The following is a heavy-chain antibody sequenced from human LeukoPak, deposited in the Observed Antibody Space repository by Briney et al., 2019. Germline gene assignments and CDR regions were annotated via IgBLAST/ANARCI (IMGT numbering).Heavy chain of an antibody. D-gene: IGHD3-10*01. CDR1: GGSISSSNW. Sequence: SETLSLTCAVSGGSISSSNWWSWVRQPPGKGLEWIGEIYHSGSTNYNPSLKSRVTISVDKSKNQFSLELSSVTAADTAVYYCARNGELLLDYFDYWGQGTLVTVSS. J-gene: IGHJ4*02. V-gene: IGHV4-4*02. CDR3: ARNGELLLDYFDY. CDR2: IYHSGST.